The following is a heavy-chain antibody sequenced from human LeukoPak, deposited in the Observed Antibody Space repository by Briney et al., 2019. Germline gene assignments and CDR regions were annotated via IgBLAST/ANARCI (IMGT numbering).Heavy chain of an antibody. CDR3: ARGLAAAGLYFDY. J-gene: IGHJ4*02. Sequence: GGSLRLSCAASGFAVSSNYMTWVRQAPGKGLEWVSVVYTGGSTYSADSVKGRFTISRDNSKNTLYLQMNSLRAEDTAVYYCARGLAAAGLYFDYWGQGTLVTVSS. V-gene: IGHV3-53*01. CDR2: VYTGGST. CDR1: GFAVSSNY. D-gene: IGHD6-13*01.